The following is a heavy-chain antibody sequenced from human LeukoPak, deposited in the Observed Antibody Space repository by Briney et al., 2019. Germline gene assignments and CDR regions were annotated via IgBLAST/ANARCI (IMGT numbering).Heavy chain of an antibody. CDR3: ARRGDYYDSSGYYYFDY. Sequence: ASVKVSCKASGYTFTSYGISWVRQAPGQGLEWMGWISAYNGNTNYAQKLQGRVTMTTDTSTTTAYMELRSLRSDDTAVYYCARRGDYYDSSGYYYFDYWGQGTLVTVSS. CDR2: ISAYNGNT. CDR1: GYTFTSYG. J-gene: IGHJ4*02. D-gene: IGHD3-22*01. V-gene: IGHV1-18*01.